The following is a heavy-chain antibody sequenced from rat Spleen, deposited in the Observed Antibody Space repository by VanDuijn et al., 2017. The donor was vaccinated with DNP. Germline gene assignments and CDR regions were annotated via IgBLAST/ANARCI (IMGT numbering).Heavy chain of an antibody. CDR1: GFSLTTYG. CDR2: ISSGGDT. Sequence: QVQLKESGPGLVQPSQTLSLTCTVSGFSLTTYGVAWVRQPPGKGLEWIAAISSGGDTHYNSVLKSRLSISRDTSKSQVFLKMNSLQTEDTAVYFCTREGPSYGYFDFWGPGTMVTVSS. V-gene: IGHV2S12*01. D-gene: IGHD1-11*01. CDR3: TREGPSYGYFDF. J-gene: IGHJ1*01.